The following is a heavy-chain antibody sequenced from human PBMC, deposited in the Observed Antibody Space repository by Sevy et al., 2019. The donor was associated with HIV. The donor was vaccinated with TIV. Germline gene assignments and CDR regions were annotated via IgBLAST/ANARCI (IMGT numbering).Heavy chain of an antibody. Sequence: GGSLRLSCAASGFTFSSYWMSWVRQAPGKGVEWVANIKQDGSEKYYVDSVKGRFTISRDNAKNSLYLQMNSLRAEDTAVYYCARANYYDSSGSGGFDIWGQGTMVTVSS. J-gene: IGHJ3*02. CDR1: GFTFSSYW. D-gene: IGHD3-22*01. CDR3: ARANYYDSSGSGGFDI. CDR2: IKQDGSEK. V-gene: IGHV3-7*03.